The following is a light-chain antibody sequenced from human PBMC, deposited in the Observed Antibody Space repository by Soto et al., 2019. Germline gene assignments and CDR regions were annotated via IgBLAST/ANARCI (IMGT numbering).Light chain of an antibody. J-gene: IGLJ2*01. V-gene: IGLV2-14*02. CDR3: MSYAGGNSVT. CDR1: SSDVGSYNL. Sequence: QSVLTQPASVSGSPGQSITISCTGTSSDVGSYNLVSWYQQHPGKAPKLMIYEVTKRPSGVPDRFSASKSGNSASLTVSGLQDEDEADYYCMSYAGGNSVTFGGGTKLTVL. CDR2: EVT.